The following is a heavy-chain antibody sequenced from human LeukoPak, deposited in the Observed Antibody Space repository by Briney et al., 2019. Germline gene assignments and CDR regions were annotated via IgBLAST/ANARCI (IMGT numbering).Heavy chain of an antibody. Sequence: ASVKVSCKASGYSFTNHYLHWVRQAPGQGLEWMGLINPSGGTPSYVRRFQGRLTMTRDTSTTTVYMELSSLRSEDTALYYCARDPRECSGTSCHADNYFDFWGQGTLVTVSS. D-gene: IGHD2-2*01. CDR3: ARDPRECSGTSCHADNYFDF. CDR2: INPSGGTP. V-gene: IGHV1-46*01. J-gene: IGHJ4*02. CDR1: GYSFTNHY.